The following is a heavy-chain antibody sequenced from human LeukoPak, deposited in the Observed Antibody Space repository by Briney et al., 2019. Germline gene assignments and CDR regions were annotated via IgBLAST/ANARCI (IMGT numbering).Heavy chain of an antibody. V-gene: IGHV1-46*01. CDR1: GYTFTSYY. J-gene: IGHJ6*02. Sequence: ASVKVSCKASGYTFTSYYMHWVRQAPGQGLEWMGIINPSGGSTSYAQKFQGRVTMTRDTSTSTVYMELSSLRSEDTAVYYCARVKPYHDSSGYWDHYYYGMDVWGQGTTVTVSS. CDR2: INPSGGST. D-gene: IGHD3-22*01. CDR3: ARVKPYHDSSGYWDHYYYGMDV.